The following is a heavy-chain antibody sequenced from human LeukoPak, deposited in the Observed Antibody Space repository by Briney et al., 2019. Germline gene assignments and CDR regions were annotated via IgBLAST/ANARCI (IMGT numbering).Heavy chain of an antibody. V-gene: IGHV3-21*01. J-gene: IGHJ4*02. CDR3: AREYDYVWGSYRSYYFDY. CDR1: GFTFSSYS. CDR2: ISSSSSYI. Sequence: GESLRLSCAASGFTFSSYSMNWVRQAPGKGLEWVSSISSSSSYIYYADSVKGRFTISRDNAKNSLYLQMNSLRAEDTAVYYCAREYDYVWGSYRSYYFDYWGQGTLVTVSS. D-gene: IGHD3-16*02.